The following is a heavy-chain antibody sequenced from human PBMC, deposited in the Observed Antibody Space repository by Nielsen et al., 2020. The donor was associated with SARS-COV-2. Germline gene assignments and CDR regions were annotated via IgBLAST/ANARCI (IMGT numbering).Heavy chain of an antibody. CDR2: IHDSGTT. CDR3: ARDYYGDYLDGFDI. V-gene: IGHV4-59*01. D-gene: IGHD4-17*01. CDR1: GGSISSYY. J-gene: IGHJ3*02. Sequence: SETLSLTCTVSGGSISSYYWSWIRQPPGKGLEWIGYIHDSGTTNYSPSLKSRVSISLDTSKNQFSLNLRSVTAADSAVYFCARDYYGDYLDGFDIWGQGTVVAVSS.